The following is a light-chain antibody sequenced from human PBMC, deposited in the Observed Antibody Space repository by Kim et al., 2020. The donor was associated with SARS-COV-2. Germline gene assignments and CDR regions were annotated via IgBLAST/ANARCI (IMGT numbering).Light chain of an antibody. V-gene: IGKV3-20*01. CDR3: QYYGSPPIT. CDR1: QSVSASY. J-gene: IGKJ5*01. CDR2: DAS. Sequence: SPGERATLSCRASQSVSASYLAWYQQTPGQPPRLLFDDASSRATGIPDRFSGSASATDFTLTISRLAPEDAAVYYCQYYGSPPITFGQGTRLEIK.